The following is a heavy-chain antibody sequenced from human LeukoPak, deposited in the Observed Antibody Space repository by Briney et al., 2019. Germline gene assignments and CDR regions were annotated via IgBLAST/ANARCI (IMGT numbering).Heavy chain of an antibody. CDR1: GGSISSYY. D-gene: IGHD3-9*01. CDR3: ARLHYDILTGYGFDY. Sequence: SETLSLTCTVSGGSISSYYWSWIRQPAGKGLEWIGSIYYSGSTYYNPSLKSRVTISVNTSKNQFSLKLSSVTAADTAVYYCARLHYDILTGYGFDYWGQGTLVTVSS. J-gene: IGHJ4*02. V-gene: IGHV4-59*05. CDR2: IYYSGST.